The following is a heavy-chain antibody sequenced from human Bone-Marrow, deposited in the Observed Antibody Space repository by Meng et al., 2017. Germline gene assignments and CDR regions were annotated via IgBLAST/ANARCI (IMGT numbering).Heavy chain of an antibody. CDR1: GITLSDYY. Sequence: SLKISCAASGITLSDYYMDWVRQAPGKGLEWVAVIWYDGSNKYYADSVKGRFTISRDNSKNTLYLQMNSLRAEDTAVYYCARVGGVTMGAFDIWGQGTMVTVSS. V-gene: IGHV3-33*08. D-gene: IGHD3-10*01. CDR3: ARVGGVTMGAFDI. J-gene: IGHJ3*02. CDR2: IWYDGSNK.